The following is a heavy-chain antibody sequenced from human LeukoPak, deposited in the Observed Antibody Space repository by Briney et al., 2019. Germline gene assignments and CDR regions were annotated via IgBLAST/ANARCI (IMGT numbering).Heavy chain of an antibody. CDR3: GRGKSPAAVDD. CDR1: GFIFSNYY. V-gene: IGHV3-74*01. Sequence: GGSLRLSCAASGFIFSNYYMHWVRQAPGKGLVGVSHINGDGSNVNYADSVKGRFTISRDNAKNTLYLQMNSLRVEDTALYYCGRGKSPAAVDDWGQGTLVTVPS. D-gene: IGHD2-2*01. CDR2: INGDGSNV. J-gene: IGHJ4*02.